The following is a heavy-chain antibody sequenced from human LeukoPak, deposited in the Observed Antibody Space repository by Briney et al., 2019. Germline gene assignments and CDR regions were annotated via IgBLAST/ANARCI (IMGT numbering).Heavy chain of an antibody. J-gene: IGHJ4*02. D-gene: IGHD6-13*01. V-gene: IGHV3-74*01. CDR1: GFNFSSYA. CDR3: ARGYYSGSRIDY. CDR2: INSDGTTT. Sequence: PGRSLRLSCAVSGFNFSSYAMHWVRQGPGKGLVWVARINSDGTTTNYADSVKGRFTISRDNARNTLYLQMNSLTADDTAVYYCARGYYSGSRIDYWGQGTLVTVSS.